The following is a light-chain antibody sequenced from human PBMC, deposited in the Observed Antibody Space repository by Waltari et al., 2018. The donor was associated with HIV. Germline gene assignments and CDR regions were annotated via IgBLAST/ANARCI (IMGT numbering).Light chain of an antibody. CDR1: SSNIGAGYD. V-gene: IGLV1-40*01. CDR3: QSHDRSLSGPWV. CDR2: SNI. J-gene: IGLJ3*02. Sequence: QSVLTQPPSVSGAPGQTVTISCDGSSSNIGAGYDVHWYKQVPGTSPKLVIYSNINRPSGVPDRFSASESGTSASLAITGLQAEDEAHYYCQSHDRSLSGPWVFGGGTKLTVL.